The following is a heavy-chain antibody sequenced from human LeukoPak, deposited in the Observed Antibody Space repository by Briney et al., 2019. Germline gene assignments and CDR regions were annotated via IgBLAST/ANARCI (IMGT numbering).Heavy chain of an antibody. Sequence: ASVKVSCKASGDTFTSYYMHWVRQAPGQGLEWMGWINPNSGGTNYAQKFQGRVTMTRDTSISTAYMELSRLRSDDTAVYYCARAEAAAGSYYFDYWGQGTLVTVSS. CDR3: ARAEAAAGSYYFDY. J-gene: IGHJ4*02. D-gene: IGHD6-13*01. CDR2: INPNSGGT. CDR1: GDTFTSYY. V-gene: IGHV1-2*02.